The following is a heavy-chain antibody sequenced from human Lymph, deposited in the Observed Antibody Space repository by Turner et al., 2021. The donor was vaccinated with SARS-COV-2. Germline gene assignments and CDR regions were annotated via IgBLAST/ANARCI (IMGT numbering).Heavy chain of an antibody. D-gene: IGHD6-19*01. CDR2: ISSSSTYI. CDR1: GITFSSNS. V-gene: IGHV3-21*01. Sequence: EVQLVESGGGLVKPGGSLRLSCAAAGITFSSNSMHWVRQAPGKGLEWVSSISSSSTYIYYADSVKGRFTISRDNAKNSLYLQMNSLRAEDTAVYYCAGQAVAGTSLGYYYYGMDVWGQGTTVTVSS. CDR3: AGQAVAGTSLGYYYYGMDV. J-gene: IGHJ6*02.